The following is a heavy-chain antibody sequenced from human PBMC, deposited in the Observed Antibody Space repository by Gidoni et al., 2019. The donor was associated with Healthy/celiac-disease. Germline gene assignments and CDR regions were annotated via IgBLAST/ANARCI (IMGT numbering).Heavy chain of an antibody. CDR3: ARVADIVVVPAAQNDAFDI. J-gene: IGHJ3*02. CDR1: GYTFTSYY. CDR2: INPSGGST. Sequence: QVQLVQSGAEVKKPGASVKVSCKASGYTFTSYYMHWVRQAPGQGLEWMGIINPSGGSTSYAQKFQGRVTMTRDTSTSTVYMELSSLRSEDTAVYYCARVADIVVVPAAQNDAFDIWGQGTMVTVSS. V-gene: IGHV1-46*01. D-gene: IGHD2-2*01.